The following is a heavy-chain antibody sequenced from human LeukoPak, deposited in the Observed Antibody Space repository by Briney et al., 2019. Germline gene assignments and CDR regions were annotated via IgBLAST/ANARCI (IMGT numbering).Heavy chain of an antibody. J-gene: IGHJ5*01. D-gene: IGHD6-19*01. V-gene: IGHV4-61*01. CDR1: DDSVSSSRYY. CDR2: IYHGSA. Sequence: SETLSLTCTLSDDSVSSSRYYWTWIRQPPGKGLEWFGYIYHGSATYNPSLESRVTLSMDTSKNQYSLKMTSVTAADTAVYYCAREGGRRWLVSGALDSWGQGTLVTVSS. CDR3: AREGGRRWLVSGALDS.